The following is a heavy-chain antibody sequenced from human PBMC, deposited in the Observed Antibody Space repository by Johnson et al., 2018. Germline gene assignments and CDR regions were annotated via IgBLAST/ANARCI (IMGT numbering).Heavy chain of an antibody. D-gene: IGHD6-13*01. CDR3: AREERGMAGGGTLVMAG. J-gene: IGHJ6*01. V-gene: IGHV3-33*01. CDR2: IWYDGSNT. CDR1: GFTFSSYG. Sequence: QVQLVESGGGVVQPGRSLRLSCAASGFTFSSYGMHWVRQAPGKGLEWVAVIWYDGSNTYYADSVKGRFTISRDNSKNTLYLQMESLRAEDTAVYYWAREERGMAGGGTLVMAGWGQGTNGGVSS.